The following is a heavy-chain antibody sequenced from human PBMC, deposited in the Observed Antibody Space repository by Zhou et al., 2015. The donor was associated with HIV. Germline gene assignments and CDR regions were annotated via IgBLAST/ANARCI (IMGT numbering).Heavy chain of an antibody. CDR3: AREGCSGVNCYMYYYYAMDV. J-gene: IGHJ6*02. Sequence: VQLVQSEAEVKKPGSSVKVSCKASGGSRSTFSGYPISWVRQAPGQGLEWMGGIIPNFGTANYAQKFQGRATITADDSTTTAYMELSRLTSEDTAVYYCAREGCSGVNCYMYYYYAMDVWGQGTTITVSS. CDR2: IIPNFGTA. D-gene: IGHD2-15*01. V-gene: IGHV1-69*01. CDR1: GGSRSTFSGYP.